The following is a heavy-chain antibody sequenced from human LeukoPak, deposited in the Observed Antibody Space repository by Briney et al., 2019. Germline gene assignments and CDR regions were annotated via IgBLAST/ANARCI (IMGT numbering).Heavy chain of an antibody. CDR3: AKPPFFSFGEGGVDY. Sequence: PGGSLRLSCAAPGFTFSSYGMHWVRQAPGKGLEWVAFIRYDGSNKYYADSVKGRFTISRDNSKNTLYLQMNSLRAEDTAVYYCAKPPFFSFGEGGVDYWGQGTLVTVSS. CDR2: IRYDGSNK. J-gene: IGHJ4*02. V-gene: IGHV3-30*02. CDR1: GFTFSSYG. D-gene: IGHD3-10*01.